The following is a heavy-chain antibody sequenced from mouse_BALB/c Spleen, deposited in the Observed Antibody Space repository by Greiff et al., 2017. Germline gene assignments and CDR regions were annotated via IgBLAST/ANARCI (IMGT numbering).Heavy chain of an antibody. D-gene: IGHD1-1*01. CDR2: ISSGSSTI. CDR3: AREKDYYGSSPHWYFDV. CDR1: GFTFSSFG. Sequence: EVKVVESGGGLVQPGGSRKLSCAASGFTFSSFGMHWVRQAPEKGLEWVAYISSGSSTIYYADTVKGRFTISRDNPKNTLFLQMTSLRSEDTAMYYCAREKDYYGSSPHWYFDVWGAGTTVTVSS. J-gene: IGHJ1*01. V-gene: IGHV5-17*02.